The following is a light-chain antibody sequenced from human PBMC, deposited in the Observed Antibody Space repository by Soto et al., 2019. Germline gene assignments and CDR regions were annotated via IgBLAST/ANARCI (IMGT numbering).Light chain of an antibody. CDR1: SSNIGAYYD. CDR2: SNT. J-gene: IGLJ1*01. V-gene: IGLV1-40*01. CDR3: QSYDTSLRDYV. Sequence: QSVLTQPPSVSGAPGQRVTISCTGSSSNIGAYYDVHWYQQVPGTAPKLLIFSNTNRPSGVPDRFSGSKSGTSASLAITGLQAEDEADYYCQSYDTSLRDYVFXTGTKATVL.